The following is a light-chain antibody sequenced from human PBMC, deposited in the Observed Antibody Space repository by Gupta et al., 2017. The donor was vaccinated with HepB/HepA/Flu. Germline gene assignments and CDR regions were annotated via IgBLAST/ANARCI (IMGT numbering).Light chain of an antibody. CDR1: QSVSSN. V-gene: IGKV3-15*01. CDR3: QQYNNWPRT. CDR2: GAS. J-gene: IGKJ1*01. Sequence: ILMTQSPATLSVSPGERATLSCRASQSVSSNLAWYQQKPGQAPRLLIYGASTRATGIPARFSGSGSGTEFTLTISSLQSEDFAVYYCQQYNNWPRTCGQGTKVEIK.